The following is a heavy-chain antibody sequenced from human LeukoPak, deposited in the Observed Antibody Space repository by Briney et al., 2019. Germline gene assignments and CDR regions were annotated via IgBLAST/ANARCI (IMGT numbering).Heavy chain of an antibody. D-gene: IGHD6-13*01. Sequence: GGSLRLSCAVSGITLSNYGMSWVRQAPGKGRECVAGIGGSGGGTNYADSVKGRFTISRDNSKNTLYLQMNSLRAEDTAVFYCAKYPASGGYFDYWGQGTLVTVSS. J-gene: IGHJ4*02. V-gene: IGHV3-23*01. CDR2: IGGSGGGT. CDR3: AKYPASGGYFDY. CDR1: GITLSNYG.